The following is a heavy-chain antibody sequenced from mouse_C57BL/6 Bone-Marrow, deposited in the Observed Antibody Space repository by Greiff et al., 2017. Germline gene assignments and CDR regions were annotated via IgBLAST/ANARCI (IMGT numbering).Heavy chain of an antibody. D-gene: IGHD2-3*01. V-gene: IGHV14-1*01. CDR1: GFNIKDYY. CDR2: IYPEAGAT. J-gene: IGHJ1*03. CDR3: TTPFYDGYSHWYFDV. Sequence: VQLQQSGAELVRPGASVQLSCTASGFNIKDYYMHWVKQRPEPGLEWIGRIYPEAGATEYAPKFQGKATMTADTSSNTAYLQLSSLTSADTAVYYCTTPFYDGYSHWYFDVWGTGTTVTVSS.